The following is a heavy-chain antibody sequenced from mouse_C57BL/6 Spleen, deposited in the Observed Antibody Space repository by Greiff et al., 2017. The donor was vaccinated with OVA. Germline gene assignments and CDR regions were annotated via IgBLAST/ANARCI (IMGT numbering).Heavy chain of an antibody. V-gene: IGHV1-82*01. CDR3: ATLYYGSSYRYFDV. Sequence: QVQLKQSGPELVKPGASVKISCKASGYAFSSSWMNWVKQRPGKGLEWIGRIYPGDGDTNYNGKFKGKATLTVDKSSSTAYMQLSSLTSEDSAVYFCATLYYGSSYRYFDVWGTGTTVTVSS. J-gene: IGHJ1*03. CDR1: GYAFSSSW. D-gene: IGHD1-1*01. CDR2: IYPGDGDT.